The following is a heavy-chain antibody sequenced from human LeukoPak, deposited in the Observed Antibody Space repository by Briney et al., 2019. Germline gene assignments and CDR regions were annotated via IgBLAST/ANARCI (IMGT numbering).Heavy chain of an antibody. CDR3: ATNVGAFPVVVTATYFDY. Sequence: SVKVSCKASGGTFSSYAISWVRQAPGQGLEWMGGIIPIFGTANYAQKFQGRVTITADKSTSTAYMELSSLRSEDTAVYYCATNVGAFPVVVTATYFDYWGQGTLVTVSS. V-gene: IGHV1-69*06. D-gene: IGHD2-21*02. CDR1: GGTFSSYA. J-gene: IGHJ4*02. CDR2: IIPIFGTA.